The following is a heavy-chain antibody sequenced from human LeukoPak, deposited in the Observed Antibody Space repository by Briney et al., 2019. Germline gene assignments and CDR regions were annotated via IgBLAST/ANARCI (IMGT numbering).Heavy chain of an antibody. CDR3: ARDGWYQGGDY. CDR1: GGSISSSSYY. V-gene: IGHV4-39*07. CDR2: IYYSGST. J-gene: IGHJ4*02. Sequence: SETLSLTCTVSGGSISSSSYYWGWIRQPPGKGLEWIGSIYYSGSTYYNPSLKSRVTISVDTSKNQFSLKLSSVTAADAAVYYCARDGWYQGGDYWGQGTLVTVSS. D-gene: IGHD6-19*01.